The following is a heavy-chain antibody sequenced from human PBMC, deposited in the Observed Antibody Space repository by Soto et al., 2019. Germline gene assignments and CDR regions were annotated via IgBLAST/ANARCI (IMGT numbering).Heavy chain of an antibody. CDR1: GYTFTGYY. CDR3: ARGVVVPAAMLPEDSYNWFDP. Sequence: ASVKVSCKASGYTFTGYYMHWVRQAPGQGLEWMGWINPNSGGTNYAQKFQGWVTMTRDTSISTAYMELSRLRSDDTAVYYCARGVVVPAAMLPEDSYNWFDPWGQGTLVTVSS. V-gene: IGHV1-2*04. J-gene: IGHJ5*02. CDR2: INPNSGGT. D-gene: IGHD2-2*01.